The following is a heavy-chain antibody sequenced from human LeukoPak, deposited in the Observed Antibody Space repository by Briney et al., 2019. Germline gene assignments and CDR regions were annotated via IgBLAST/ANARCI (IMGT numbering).Heavy chain of an antibody. CDR1: VYTFTSYG. CDR2: ISAYNGNT. Sequence: GASVMVSCKASVYTFTSYGISWVRQAPGQGLEWMGWISAYNGNTNYAQKLQGRVTMTTDTSTSTAYMELRSLRSDDTAVYYCARDFGPFSRYDSSGYSYWGQGTLVTVSS. V-gene: IGHV1-18*01. D-gene: IGHD3-22*01. CDR3: ARDFGPFSRYDSSGYSY. J-gene: IGHJ4*02.